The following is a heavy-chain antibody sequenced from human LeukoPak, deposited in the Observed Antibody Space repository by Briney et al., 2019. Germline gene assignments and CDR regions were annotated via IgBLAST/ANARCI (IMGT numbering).Heavy chain of an antibody. CDR3: ARDVSGSGWRPFDY. D-gene: IGHD6-19*01. V-gene: IGHV4-34*01. CDR1: GGSFSGYY. J-gene: IGHJ4*02. CDR2: INHSGST. Sequence: SETLSLTCAVYGGSFSGYYWSWIRQPPGKGLEWIGEINHSGSTNYNPSLKSRVTISVDTSKNQFSLQLNSVTPEDTAVYYCARDVSGSGWRPFDYWGQGTLVTVSS.